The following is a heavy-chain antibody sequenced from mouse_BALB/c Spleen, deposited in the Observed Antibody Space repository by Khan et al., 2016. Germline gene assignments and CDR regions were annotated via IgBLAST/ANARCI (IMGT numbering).Heavy chain of an antibody. J-gene: IGHJ4*01. Sequence: EVQLQESGPGLVKPSQSLSLTCTVTGYSITSDYAWNWIRQFPGNKLEWMGYISYSGCTSYNPSLKSRISITRDTSKNQFFLQLNSVTTEDTATYYCANWDYAMDYWGQGTSVTVSS. CDR2: ISYSGCT. V-gene: IGHV3-2*02. CDR1: GYSITSDYA. D-gene: IGHD4-1*01. CDR3: ANWDYAMDY.